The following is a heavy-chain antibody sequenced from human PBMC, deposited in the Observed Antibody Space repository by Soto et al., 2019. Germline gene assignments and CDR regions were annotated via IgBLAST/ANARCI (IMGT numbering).Heavy chain of an antibody. CDR1: GGSISSGGYY. J-gene: IGHJ2*01. V-gene: IGHV4-31*03. CDR2: IYYSGST. CDR3: GRDGWGGGSCYGGGFDL. Sequence: QVQLQESGPGLVKPSQTLSLTCTVSGGSISSGGYYWSWIRQHPGKGLEWIGYIYYSGSTYHNPSLKSRVTISVDTSKNHFALKLSSVTAADTAVYYCGRDGWGGGSCYGGGFDLWGRGTLVTVSS. D-gene: IGHD2-15*01.